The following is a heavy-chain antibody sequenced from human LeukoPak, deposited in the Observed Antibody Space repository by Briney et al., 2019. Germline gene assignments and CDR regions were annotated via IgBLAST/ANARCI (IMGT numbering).Heavy chain of an antibody. Sequence: GGSLRLSCEASGFTISSYWMHWVRQAPGKGLVWVSRLKSDGYSTIYADSVKGRFTISRDNSKNTLYLQMNSLRAEDTAVYYCALLGRGSTSLDIWGQGTMVTVSS. J-gene: IGHJ3*02. CDR2: LKSDGYST. CDR1: GFTISSYW. CDR3: ALLGRGSTSLDI. V-gene: IGHV3-74*01. D-gene: IGHD2-2*01.